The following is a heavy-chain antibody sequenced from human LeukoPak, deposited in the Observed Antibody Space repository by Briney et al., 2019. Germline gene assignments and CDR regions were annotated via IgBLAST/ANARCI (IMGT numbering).Heavy chain of an antibody. CDR1: GGTFSSHA. CDR3: ARDFSRGVFDY. Sequence: ASVKVSCKASGGTFSSHAISWVRQAPGQGLEWMGGIIPIFGTANYAQKFQGRVTITTDESTSTAYMELSSLRSEDTAVYYCARDFSRGVFDYWGQGTLVTVSS. CDR2: IIPIFGTA. D-gene: IGHD3-10*01. V-gene: IGHV1-69*05. J-gene: IGHJ4*02.